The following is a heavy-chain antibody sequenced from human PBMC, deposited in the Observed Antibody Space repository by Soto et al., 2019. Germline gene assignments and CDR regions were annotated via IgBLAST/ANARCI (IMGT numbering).Heavy chain of an antibody. Sequence: PSETLSLTCAVSGHSISSGYYWGWIRQPPGKGLEWIGSFYHSGSTYYNPSLKSRVTISVDTSNNQFSLKLSSVTAADTAVYYCARGEYYGSGNYFDYWGQGTLVTVSS. CDR1: GHSISSGYY. J-gene: IGHJ4*02. CDR2: FYHSGST. CDR3: ARGEYYGSGNYFDY. D-gene: IGHD3-10*01. V-gene: IGHV4-38-2*01.